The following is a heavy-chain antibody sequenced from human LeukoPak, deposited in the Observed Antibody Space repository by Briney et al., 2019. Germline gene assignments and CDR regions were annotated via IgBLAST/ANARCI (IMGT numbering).Heavy chain of an antibody. Sequence: GGSLRLSCAASGFTFTNAWMSWVRQAPGKGLEWVGRIKSKTDGGTTDYAAPVKGRFTISRDDSKNTLYLEMSSLKTEDTAVYYCARTGSSGYEFDYRGQGTLVTVSS. V-gene: IGHV3-15*01. CDR3: ARTGSSGYEFDY. CDR1: GFTFTNAW. D-gene: IGHD3-22*01. J-gene: IGHJ4*02. CDR2: IKSKTDGGTT.